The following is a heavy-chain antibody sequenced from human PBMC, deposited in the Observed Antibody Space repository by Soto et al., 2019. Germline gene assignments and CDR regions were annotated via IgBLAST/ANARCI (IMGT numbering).Heavy chain of an antibody. V-gene: IGHV3-30*18. CDR2: ISYDGSNK. D-gene: IGHD3-3*01. J-gene: IGHJ4*02. CDR1: GFTFSSYG. CDR3: AKPILPHVFWVFGY. Sequence: PGGSLRLSCAASGFTFSSYGMHWVRQAPGKGLEWVAVISYDGSNKYYADSVKGRFTISRDNSKNTLYLQMNSLRAEDTAVYYWAKPILPHVFWVFGYWGQGTLVTVSS.